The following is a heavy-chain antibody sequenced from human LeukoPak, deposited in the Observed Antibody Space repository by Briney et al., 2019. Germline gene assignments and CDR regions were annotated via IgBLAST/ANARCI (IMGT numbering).Heavy chain of an antibody. D-gene: IGHD4-17*01. CDR2: ISTSSSYR. CDR3: ARDKNYGDGFDY. V-gene: IGHV3-21*01. J-gene: IGHJ4*02. Sequence: PGGSLRLSCAASGFTFSSYNMNWVRQAPGKGLEWVSSISTSSSYRYYADSVKGRFTISRDNSKNTLYLQMNSLRAEDTAVYYCARDKNYGDGFDYWGQGTLVTVSS. CDR1: GFTFSSYN.